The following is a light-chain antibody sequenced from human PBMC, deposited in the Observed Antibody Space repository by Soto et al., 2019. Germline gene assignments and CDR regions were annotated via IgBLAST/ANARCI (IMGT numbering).Light chain of an antibody. CDR2: DVG. J-gene: IGLJ1*01. Sequence: QSALTQPRSVSGSPGQSVTISRTGTSSDVGGYNYVSWYQQHPGKAPKLMIYDVGKRPSGVPDRFSGSKSDNTASLTISGLQAEDEADYYCCSYEGSYTRVFGTGTKVTVL. CDR1: SSDVGGYNY. CDR3: CSYEGSYTRV. V-gene: IGLV2-11*01.